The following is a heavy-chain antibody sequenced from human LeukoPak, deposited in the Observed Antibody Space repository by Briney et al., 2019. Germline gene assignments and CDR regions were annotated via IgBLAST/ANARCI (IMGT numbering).Heavy chain of an antibody. CDR3: AKETFDP. CDR2: ISYDGSNK. J-gene: IGHJ5*02. Sequence: GRSLRLSCAASGFTFSSYGMHWVRQAPGKGLEWVAVISYDGSNKYYADSVKGRFTISRDNAKNTLYLQMNSPRAEDTAVYYCAKETFDPWGQGTLVTVSS. V-gene: IGHV3-30*18. CDR1: GFTFSSYG.